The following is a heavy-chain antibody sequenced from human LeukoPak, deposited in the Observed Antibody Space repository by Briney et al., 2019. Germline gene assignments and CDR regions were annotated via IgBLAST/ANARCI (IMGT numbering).Heavy chain of an antibody. CDR1: GYTFTSYD. Sequence: ASVKVSCKASGYTFTSYDISWVRQATGQGLEWMGWMNPNSGNTGYAQKFQGRVTMTRNTSISTAYMELSSLRSEDTAVYYCARAVKSDIAARRGRYYGMDVWGQGTTVTVSS. J-gene: IGHJ6*02. D-gene: IGHD6-6*01. V-gene: IGHV1-8*01. CDR2: MNPNSGNT. CDR3: ARAVKSDIAARRGRYYGMDV.